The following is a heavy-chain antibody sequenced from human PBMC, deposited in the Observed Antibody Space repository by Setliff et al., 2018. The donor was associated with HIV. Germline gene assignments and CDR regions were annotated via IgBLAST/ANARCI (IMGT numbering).Heavy chain of an antibody. J-gene: IGHJ3*02. CDR2: IYSTGNT. V-gene: IGHV4-39*01. CDR3: ARLFQWMSYSFDI. CDR1: GGSITTSSYY. Sequence: SETLSLTCTVSGGSITTSSYYWGWVRQPPGKGLEWIGSIYSTGNTYYSPSLKNRVSLSVDTSRSQFSLRLNSVTAADTGVYYCARLFQWMSYSFDIWGQGTMVTV. D-gene: IGHD5-12*01.